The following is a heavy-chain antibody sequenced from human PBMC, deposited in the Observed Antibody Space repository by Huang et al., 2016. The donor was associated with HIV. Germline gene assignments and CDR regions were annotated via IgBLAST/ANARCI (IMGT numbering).Heavy chain of an antibody. CDR2: IYLDDSDA. J-gene: IGHJ3*02. CDR3: ARRRRGGFDI. CDR1: RYNFAGYW. D-gene: IGHD2-15*01. V-gene: IGHV5-51*03. Sequence: EVQLVQSGAEVKRPGESLKISCKGSRYNFAGYWLGWVRQMSGKGLEWMGSIYLDDSDARYSPSLQGQVTISADTSLYSSYLQWTSLRASDTAIFYCARRRRGGFDIWGQGTLVTVSS.